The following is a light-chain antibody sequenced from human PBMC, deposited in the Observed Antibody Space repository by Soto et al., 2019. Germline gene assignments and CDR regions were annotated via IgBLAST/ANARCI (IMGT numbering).Light chain of an antibody. V-gene: IGLV2-14*01. Sequence: QSALTQPASVSGSPGQSITISCPVSSSDVVSWYQQHPGKAPKLMIYEVTNRPSGVSNRFSASKSDNTASLTISGLQAEDEADYYCSSYTGSRYVFGTGTQLTVL. CDR2: EVT. J-gene: IGLJ1*01. CDR1: SSDVV. CDR3: SSYTGSRYV.